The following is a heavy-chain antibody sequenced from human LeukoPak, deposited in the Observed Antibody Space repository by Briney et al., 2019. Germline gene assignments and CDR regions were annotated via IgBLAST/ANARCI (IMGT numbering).Heavy chain of an antibody. CDR3: ARDMVVVKTASYYFQS. CDR2: IYYGGTT. J-gene: IGHJ4*02. V-gene: IGHV4-39*02. Sequence: SETLSLTCTVSGVSISGSSYHWGWIPPPPGKGLEWIRSIYYGGTTYYNPSRKTLVIICVNTSKNHFSLNHTSVTAEETAVYFCARDMVVVKTASYYFQSWGQGTLVTVSS. D-gene: IGHD3-22*01. CDR1: GVSISGSSYH.